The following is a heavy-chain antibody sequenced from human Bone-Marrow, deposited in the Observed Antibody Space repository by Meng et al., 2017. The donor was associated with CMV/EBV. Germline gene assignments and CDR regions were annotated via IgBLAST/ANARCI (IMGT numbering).Heavy chain of an antibody. J-gene: IGHJ6*02. CDR2: IYSGGSST. V-gene: IGHV3-23*03. CDR1: GFTFSSYA. Sequence: GESLKISCAASGFTFSSYAMSWVRQAPGKGLEWVSVIYSGGSSTYYADSVEGRFTISRDNAKNPLYLQVNRLRAEDTAIYYCAKDLAGDYSNDLGYYHKYGMDVWGQGTTVTVSS. D-gene: IGHD4-11*01. CDR3: AKDLAGDYSNDLGYYHKYGMDV.